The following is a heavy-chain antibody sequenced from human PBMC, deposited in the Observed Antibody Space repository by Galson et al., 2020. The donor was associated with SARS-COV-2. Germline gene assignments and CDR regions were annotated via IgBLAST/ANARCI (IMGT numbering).Heavy chain of an antibody. J-gene: IGHJ5*02. Sequence: GESLKIPCAAPGFTFSSYSLNWVRQAPGKGLEWVSYISSSSSTIYYADSVKGRFTIPRDNAKNSLYLQMISLTDEDTAVYYCARGPSGNYINWFDPWGQGTLVTVSS. CDR3: ARGPSGNYINWFDP. CDR2: ISSSSSTI. CDR1: GFTFSSYS. D-gene: IGHD1-26*01. V-gene: IGHV3-48*02.